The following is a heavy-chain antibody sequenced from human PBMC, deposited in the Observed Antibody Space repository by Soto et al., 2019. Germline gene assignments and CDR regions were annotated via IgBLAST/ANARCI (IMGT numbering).Heavy chain of an antibody. CDR1: GFTFSSYG. D-gene: IGHD5-18*01. CDR2: ISYDGSNK. J-gene: IGHJ6*02. CDR3: AKDQRYSNEPLIYYGDSMDV. V-gene: IGHV3-30*18. Sequence: QVQLVESGGGVVQPGRSLRLSCAASGFTFSSYGMHWVRQAPGKGLEWVAVISYDGSNKYYADSVKGRFTISRDNSKNTLYLHINSLRAEDTDVYYCAKDQRYSNEPLIYYGDSMDVWGQGTTVTVSS.